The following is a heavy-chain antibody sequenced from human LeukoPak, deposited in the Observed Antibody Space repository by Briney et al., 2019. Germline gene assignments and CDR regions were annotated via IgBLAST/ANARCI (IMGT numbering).Heavy chain of an antibody. J-gene: IGHJ4*02. D-gene: IGHD5-24*01. V-gene: IGHV4-59*08. CDR1: GGSISSYY. CDR2: IYYSGST. CDR3: ARQERWLPFDY. Sequence: SETLSLTCTVSGGSISSYYWSWLRQPPGKGLEWIGYIYYSGSTNYNPSLKSRVTISVDTSKNQFSLKLSSVTAADTAVYYCARQERWLPFDYWGQGTLVTVSS.